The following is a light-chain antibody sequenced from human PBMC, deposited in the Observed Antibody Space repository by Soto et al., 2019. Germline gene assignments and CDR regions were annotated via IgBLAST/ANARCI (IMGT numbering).Light chain of an antibody. CDR3: CSYAGSSTLYV. V-gene: IGLV2-23*02. J-gene: IGLJ1*01. CDR1: SADVGSCTL. CDR2: EVT. Sequence: QSSRTQAASLSGSPRQWITITCAGISADVGSCTLVSWYQQHPGKAPKLMIYEVTKRPSGVSNRFSGSKSGNTASLTISGLQAEDEADYYCCSYAGSSTLYVFGTGTKVTVL.